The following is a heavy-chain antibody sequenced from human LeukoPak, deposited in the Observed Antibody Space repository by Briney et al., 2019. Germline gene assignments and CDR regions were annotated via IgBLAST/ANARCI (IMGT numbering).Heavy chain of an antibody. V-gene: IGHV3-48*04. CDR1: GLIFSSYS. Sequence: GGSLRLSCATSGLIFSSYSMNWVRQAPGKGLEWVSYISSSSRTIYYADSAKGRFTISRDNAKNSLYLQMNSLRAEDTAVYYCARTYAYDATGDRGHWGQGTLVTVSS. CDR2: ISSSSRTI. J-gene: IGHJ4*02. CDR3: ARTYAYDATGDRGH. D-gene: IGHD3-16*01.